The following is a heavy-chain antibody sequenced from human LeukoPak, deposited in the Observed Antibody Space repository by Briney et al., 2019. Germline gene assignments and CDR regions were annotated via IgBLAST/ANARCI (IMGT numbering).Heavy chain of an antibody. CDR1: GFTFSSYA. D-gene: IGHD3-16*02. Sequence: GGSLRLSCAASGFTFSSYAMSWVRQAPGKGLEWVSAISGSGGSTYYADSVKGRFTISRDNAKNSLYLQMNSLRAEDTAVYYCASGYDYVWGSYRPLDYWGQGTLVTVSS. CDR2: ISGSGGST. V-gene: IGHV3-23*01. J-gene: IGHJ4*02. CDR3: ASGYDYVWGSYRPLDY.